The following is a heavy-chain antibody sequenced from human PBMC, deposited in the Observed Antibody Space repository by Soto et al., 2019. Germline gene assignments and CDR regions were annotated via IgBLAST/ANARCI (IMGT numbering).Heavy chain of an antibody. CDR1: GFTFSSYS. V-gene: IGHV3-21*01. Sequence: GGSLRLSCAASGFTFSSYSMNWVRQAPGKGLEWVSSISSSSSYIYYADSVKGRFTISRDNAKNSLYLQMNSLRAEDTAVYYCASGRDYYDSSSDAFDIWGQGTLVTV. CDR2: ISSSSSYI. CDR3: ASGRDYYDSSSDAFDI. D-gene: IGHD3-22*01. J-gene: IGHJ3*02.